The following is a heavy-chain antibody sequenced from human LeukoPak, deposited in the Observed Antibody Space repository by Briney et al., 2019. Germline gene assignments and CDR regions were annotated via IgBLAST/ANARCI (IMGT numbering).Heavy chain of an antibody. Sequence: GGSLRLSCAASGFTFTTYWMTWVRQAPGKGLEWVANINQGGSEKYYVDSVKGRFTISRDNAKNSLYLHMDSLRVEDTAVYYCARITPLNIHYDDYDQGTMDVWGKGTTVTISS. CDR1: GFTFTTYW. D-gene: IGHD4-17*01. CDR3: ARITPLNIHYDDYDQGTMDV. J-gene: IGHJ6*03. V-gene: IGHV3-7*01. CDR2: INQGGSEK.